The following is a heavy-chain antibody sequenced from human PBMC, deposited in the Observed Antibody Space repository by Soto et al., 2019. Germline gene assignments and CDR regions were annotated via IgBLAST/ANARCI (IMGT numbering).Heavy chain of an antibody. CDR1: GGTFSSYA. J-gene: IGHJ6*02. CDR2: IIPIFGTA. Sequence: ASVKVSCKASGGTFSSYAISWVRQAPGQGLEWMGGIIPIFGTANYAQKFQGRVTITADESTSTAYMELSSLRSEDTAVYYCARDPPPKDSSGYYYVPAEYYYYGMDVWGQGTTVTVSS. D-gene: IGHD3-22*01. V-gene: IGHV1-69*13. CDR3: ARDPPPKDSSGYYYVPAEYYYYGMDV.